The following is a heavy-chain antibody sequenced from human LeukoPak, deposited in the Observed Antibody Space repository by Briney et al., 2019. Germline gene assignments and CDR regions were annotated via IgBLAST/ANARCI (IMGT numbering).Heavy chain of an antibody. CDR2: IKSKTDGGTT. D-gene: IGHD3-9*01. V-gene: IGHV3-15*01. J-gene: IGHJ4*02. CDR3: TTGRYYDILTGDY. CDR1: GFTFSNAW. Sequence: PGGSLRLSCAASGFTFSNAWMSWVRQAPGKGLEWVGRIKSKTDGGTTDYAAPVKGRFTISRDDSKNTLYLQMNSVKTEDTAVYYCTTGRYYDILTGDYWGQGTLVTVSS.